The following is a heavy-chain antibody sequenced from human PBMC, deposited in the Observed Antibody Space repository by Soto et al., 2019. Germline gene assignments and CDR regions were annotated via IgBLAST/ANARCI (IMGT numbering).Heavy chain of an antibody. CDR3: VRRAITATTNWGAFDV. CDR2: VSPGGDVS. D-gene: IGHD1-20*01. CDR1: GDSISRGYY. J-gene: IGHJ3*01. V-gene: IGHV3-23*01. Sequence: PSETLSLTCAVSGDSISRGYYWAWVRQAPGKGLEWVSTVSPGGDVSHYTDSVKGRFTISRDNSRRTLHLQMDSLRAEDAAVYFCVRRAITATTNWGAFDVWGQGTVVTVSS.